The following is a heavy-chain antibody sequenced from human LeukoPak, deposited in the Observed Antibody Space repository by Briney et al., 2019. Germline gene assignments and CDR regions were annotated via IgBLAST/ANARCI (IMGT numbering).Heavy chain of an antibody. CDR2: IYYSGST. CDR1: GGSISSGGYY. Sequence: SQTLSLTCTVSGGSISSGGYYWSWIRQPPGKGLEWIGYIYYSGSTNYNPSLKSRVTISVDTSKNQFSLKLSSVTAADTAVYYCARAVAAPFFDYWGQGTLVTVSS. CDR3: ARAVAAPFFDY. V-gene: IGHV4-61*08. J-gene: IGHJ4*02. D-gene: IGHD6-6*01.